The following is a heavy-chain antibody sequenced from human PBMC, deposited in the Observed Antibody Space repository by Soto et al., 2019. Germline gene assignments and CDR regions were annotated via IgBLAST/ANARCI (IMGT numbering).Heavy chain of an antibody. J-gene: IGHJ5*02. V-gene: IGHV4-39*01. CDR2: IYYDGST. Sequence: SETLSLTCTVSGASISSSSFYWGWIRQPPGKGLESIANIYYDGSTYYNPSLKSRVTVSVDTSKNQFSLKLSSVTAADTAVYYCARHPSDFWFDPWGQGTLVTVSS. D-gene: IGHD2-21*02. CDR1: GASISSSSFY. CDR3: ARHPSDFWFDP.